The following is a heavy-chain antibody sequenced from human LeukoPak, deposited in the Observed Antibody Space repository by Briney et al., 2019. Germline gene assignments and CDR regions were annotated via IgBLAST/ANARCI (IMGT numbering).Heavy chain of an antibody. CDR2: INSDGSST. V-gene: IGHV3-74*01. CDR1: GFTFSSYW. CDR3: ARDALYSSSWYGTKPTNWFDP. J-gene: IGHJ5*02. D-gene: IGHD6-13*01. Sequence: GGSLRLSCAASGFTFSSYWMHWVRQAPGKGLVWVSRINSDGSSTGYADSVKGRFTISRDNAKNTLYLQMNSLRAEDTAVYYCARDALYSSSWYGTKPTNWFDPWGQGTLVTVSP.